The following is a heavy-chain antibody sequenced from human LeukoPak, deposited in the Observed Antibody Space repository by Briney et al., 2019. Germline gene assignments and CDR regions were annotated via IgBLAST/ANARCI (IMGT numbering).Heavy chain of an antibody. D-gene: IGHD6-6*01. CDR3: ASGYSSSGANWFDP. Sequence: SETLSLTCAVSGASITSNWWSWVRQSPGKGLEWIGEINHSGSTNYNPSLKSRVTISVDTSKNQFSLKLSSVTAADTAVYYCASGYSSSGANWFDPWGQGTLVTVSS. V-gene: IGHV4-4*02. CDR2: INHSGST. CDR1: GASITSNW. J-gene: IGHJ5*02.